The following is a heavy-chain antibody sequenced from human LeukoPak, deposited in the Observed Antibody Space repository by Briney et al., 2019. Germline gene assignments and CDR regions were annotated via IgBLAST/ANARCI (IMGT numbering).Heavy chain of an antibody. CDR2: ISGGGGNT. CDR1: GFTLSGYA. D-gene: IGHD6-13*01. Sequence: PGGSLRLSCAPSGFTLSGYAMSWVRQAPGKGLEWVSGISGGGGNTYYADSVKGRFTISRDTSKNTLYLQMNSLRAEDTAVYYCARLEGSSNWYPLYYYPMDAWGQGTTVTVSS. J-gene: IGHJ6*02. CDR3: ARLEGSSNWYPLYYYPMDA. V-gene: IGHV3-23*01.